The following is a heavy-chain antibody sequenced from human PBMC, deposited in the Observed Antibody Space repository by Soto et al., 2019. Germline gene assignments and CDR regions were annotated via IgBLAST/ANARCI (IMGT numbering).Heavy chain of an antibody. CDR1: GVSFTGYY. Sequence: QVHLQQWGAGLLKPSETLSLTWAVYGVSFTGYYWSWIRQPPGKGLEWIGEINHSGSTNYNPSVKSRVTISVDTYKKQFSLKLSSVTAADTAVYYCATSYYNFWSGYYLAYFDYWGQGTLVTVSS. V-gene: IGHV4-34*01. D-gene: IGHD3-3*01. J-gene: IGHJ4*02. CDR3: ATSYYNFWSGYYLAYFDY. CDR2: INHSGST.